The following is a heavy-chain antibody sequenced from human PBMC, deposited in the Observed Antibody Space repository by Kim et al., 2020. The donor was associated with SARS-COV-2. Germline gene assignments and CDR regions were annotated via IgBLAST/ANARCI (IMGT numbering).Heavy chain of an antibody. CDR2: IYYSGST. Sequence: SETLSLTCNVSGGSISSYYWSWIRQPPGKGLEWIGYIYYSGSTNYNPSLKSRATISIDTSKNQFSLRLSSVTAADTAVNYCARGGGSGFYYGWGQGALVTVSS. CDR3: ARGGGSGFYYG. J-gene: IGHJ4*02. D-gene: IGHD3-22*01. CDR1: GGSISSYY. V-gene: IGHV4-59*01.